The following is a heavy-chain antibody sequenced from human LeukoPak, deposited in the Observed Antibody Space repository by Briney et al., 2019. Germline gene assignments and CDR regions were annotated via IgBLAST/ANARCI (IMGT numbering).Heavy chain of an antibody. CDR2: INPNSGGT. V-gene: IGHV1-2*02. Sequence: ASVKVSCKASGYTFTGYYMHWVRQAPGQGLECMGWINPNSGGTNYAQKFQGRVTMTRGTSISTAYMELRRLRSDDTDVSYCARDIRFLECFLLAWGQGTLVTVSS. CDR3: ARDIRFLECFLLA. CDR1: GYTFTGYY. D-gene: IGHD3-3*01. J-gene: IGHJ4*02.